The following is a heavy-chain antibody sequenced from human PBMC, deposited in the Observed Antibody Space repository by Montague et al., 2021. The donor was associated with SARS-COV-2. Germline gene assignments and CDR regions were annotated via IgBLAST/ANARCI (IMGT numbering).Heavy chain of an antibody. CDR3: ARGYCSSTTCYRSLHY. V-gene: IGHV4-34*01. CDR2: INHSGGV. D-gene: IGHD2-2*01. Sequence: SETLSLTCTAHRGSFSGYYWTWIRQPPGKWLEWIGEINHSGGVNYNPSLKSRVTISVDTSKNHFSLKLRSVTAADTAIYYCARGYCSSTTCYRSLHYWGQGTLVAVSS. J-gene: IGHJ4*02. CDR1: RGSFSGYY.